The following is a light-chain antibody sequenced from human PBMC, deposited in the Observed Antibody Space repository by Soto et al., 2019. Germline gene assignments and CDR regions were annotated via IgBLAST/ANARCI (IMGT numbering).Light chain of an antibody. CDR2: DNN. CDR3: GTWDSSLSSWV. CDR1: GSNIGNNY. J-gene: IGLJ3*02. Sequence: QSVLTQPPSVSAAPGQRVTISCFGSGSNIGNNYVSWYQQLPGTAPKLLIYDNNKRPSGIPDRFSGSKSGTSATLGITGLQTGDEADYYCGTWDSSLSSWVFGGGTKLTVL. V-gene: IGLV1-51*01.